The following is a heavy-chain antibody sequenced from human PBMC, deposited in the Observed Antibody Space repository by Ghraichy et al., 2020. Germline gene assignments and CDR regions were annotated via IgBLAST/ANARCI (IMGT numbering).Heavy chain of an antibody. J-gene: IGHJ6*02. CDR3: ARDKPPSGEQLIRPYYYYYGMDV. V-gene: IGHV3-7*03. CDR2: IGQDGGGK. CDR1: GFTFSTYW. D-gene: IGHD6-6*01. Sequence: GESLNISCAASGFTFSTYWLTWVRQAPGKGLEWVANIGQDGGGKYYVDSVKGRFTISRDNAKNSLYLQMNNLGAEDTAVYYCARDKPPSGEQLIRPYYYYYGMDVWGQGTTVTVSS.